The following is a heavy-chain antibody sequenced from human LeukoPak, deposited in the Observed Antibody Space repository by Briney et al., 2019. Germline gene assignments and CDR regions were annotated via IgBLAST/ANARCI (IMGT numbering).Heavy chain of an antibody. D-gene: IGHD3-9*01. V-gene: IGHV3-21*01. CDR2: ISSSRGYR. CDR1: GFPFSHYN. Sequence: PGGSLRLSCAASGFPFSHYNMNWVRQAPGKGLEWVSSISSSRGYRYYADSVKGRFTISRDNAKNSLYLQMNRLRAEDTAVYYCARGRYDIVNYIDVWGKGTTPTVSS. CDR3: ARGRYDIVNYIDV. J-gene: IGHJ6*03.